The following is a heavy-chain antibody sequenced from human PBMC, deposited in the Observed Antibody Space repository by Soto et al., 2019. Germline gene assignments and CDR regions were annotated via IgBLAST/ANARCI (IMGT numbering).Heavy chain of an antibody. J-gene: IGHJ4*02. D-gene: IGHD2-2*01. Sequence: VGSLRLSCGASGFTFSNSWMHWVRQVSGKGLEWVSRINADGTSTSYADSVKGRFTISRDNAKNTLYLHVNSLRAEDTAVYYCVKVLARGVGVPRFYFDSWGQGALVTVSS. V-gene: IGHV3-74*01. CDR1: GFTFSNSW. CDR2: INADGTST. CDR3: VKVLARGVGVPRFYFDS.